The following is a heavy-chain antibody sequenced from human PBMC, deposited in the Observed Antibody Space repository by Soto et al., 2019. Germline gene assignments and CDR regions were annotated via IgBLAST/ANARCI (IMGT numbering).Heavy chain of an antibody. CDR2: IWYDGSNK. CDR1: GFTFSSYG. CDR3: ARDTRLESFDY. Sequence: QVQLVESGGGVVQPGRSLRLSCAASGFTFSSYGMHWVRQAQGKGLEWVAVIWYDGSNKYYADSVKGRFTISRDNSKNTLYLQMNSLRAEDTAVYYCARDTRLESFDYWGQGTLVTVSS. J-gene: IGHJ4*02. V-gene: IGHV3-33*01. D-gene: IGHD1-1*01.